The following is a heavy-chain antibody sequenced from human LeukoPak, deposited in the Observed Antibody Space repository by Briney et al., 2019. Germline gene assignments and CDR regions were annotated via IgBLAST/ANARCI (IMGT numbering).Heavy chain of an antibody. J-gene: IGHJ4*02. CDR3: ARGVPYGPTRY. V-gene: IGHV4-31*03. CDR2: IYYSGST. D-gene: IGHD2-2*01. Sequence: SETLSLTRTVSGGSISSGGYYWSWIRQHPGRGLEWIGYIYYSGSTYYNPSLKSRVTISVDTSKNQFSLKLSSVTAADTAVYYCARGVPYGPTRYWGQGTLVTVSS. CDR1: GGSISSGGYY.